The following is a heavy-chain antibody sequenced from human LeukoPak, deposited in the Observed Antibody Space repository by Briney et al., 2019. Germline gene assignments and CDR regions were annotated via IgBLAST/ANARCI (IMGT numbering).Heavy chain of an antibody. D-gene: IGHD3-22*01. CDR3: ARDSSSYHAKGDAFDI. J-gene: IGHJ3*02. Sequence: SETLSLTCTVSGGSISSSSYYWGWIRQPPGKGLEWIGSIYYDGSTYYNPSLKSRVTISVDTSKNQFSLKLSSVTAADTVVYYCARDSSSYHAKGDAFDIWGQGTMVTVSS. CDR1: GGSISSSSYY. V-gene: IGHV4-39*02. CDR2: IYYDGST.